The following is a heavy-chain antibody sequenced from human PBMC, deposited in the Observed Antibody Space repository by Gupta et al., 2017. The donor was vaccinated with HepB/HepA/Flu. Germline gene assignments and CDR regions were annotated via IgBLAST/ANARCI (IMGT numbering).Heavy chain of an antibody. V-gene: IGHV3-23*01. D-gene: IGHD3-16*01. CDR3: AKERFGDIDY. J-gene: IGHJ4*02. Sequence: EVQLLESGGGFVKPGGSLRLACATSGFTFKHTVMNWVRQAPGKGLEWVSVISENGVTTYYADSVKGRFIISKDSSNNVVYLQMNSLRAEDTAIYYCAKERFGDIDYWGQGTLVTVSS. CDR1: GFTFKHTV. CDR2: ISENGVTT.